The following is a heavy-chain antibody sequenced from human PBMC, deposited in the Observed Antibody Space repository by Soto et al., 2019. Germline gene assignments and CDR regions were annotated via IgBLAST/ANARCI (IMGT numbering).Heavy chain of an antibody. CDR1: GYTFTDNS. Sequence: QVQLVQSGGELRKPGASVKVSCKASGYTFTDNSITWVRQAPGQGLEWMGWINTDTGATRSTQKFQDRFTMTTDTSTSTAYLELTGLRSDDTAIYYCARGGGYAVDFWGQGTLVAVSS. V-gene: IGHV1-18*01. J-gene: IGHJ4*02. CDR2: INTDTGAT. CDR3: ARGGGYAVDF. D-gene: IGHD5-12*01.